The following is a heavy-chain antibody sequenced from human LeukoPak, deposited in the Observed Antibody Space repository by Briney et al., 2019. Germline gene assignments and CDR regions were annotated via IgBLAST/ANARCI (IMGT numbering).Heavy chain of an antibody. Sequence: SETLSLTCTVSGGSISSYYWSWIRQPAGKGLEWIGRIYTSGNTDYNSSLKSRVTMSIDTSNNYFFLKLSSVTAADTAVYYCARESKDYDGSGYYFDHWGQGFLVTVSS. J-gene: IGHJ4*02. CDR2: IYTSGNT. V-gene: IGHV4-4*07. CDR3: ARESKDYDGSGYYFDH. CDR1: GGSISSYY. D-gene: IGHD3-22*01.